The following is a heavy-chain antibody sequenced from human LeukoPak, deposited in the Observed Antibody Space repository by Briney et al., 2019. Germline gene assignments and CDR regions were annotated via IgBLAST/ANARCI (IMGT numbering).Heavy chain of an antibody. CDR2: IYYSGST. CDR1: GGSISSSSYY. CDR3: ARDPGYCSSTSCQQRPKNWFDP. D-gene: IGHD2-2*01. V-gene: IGHV4-39*07. J-gene: IGHJ5*02. Sequence: SETLSLTCTVSGGSISSSSYYWGWHRQPPGKGLEWIGSIYYSGSTYYNPSLKRRVTISVDTSKNQFSLKLSSVTAADTAVYYCARDPGYCSSTSCQQRPKNWFDPWGQGTLVTVSS.